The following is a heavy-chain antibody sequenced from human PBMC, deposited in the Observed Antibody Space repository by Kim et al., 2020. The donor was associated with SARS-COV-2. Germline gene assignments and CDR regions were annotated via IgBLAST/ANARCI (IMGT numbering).Heavy chain of an antibody. V-gene: IGHV5-51*01. D-gene: IGHD4-17*01. CDR1: GYSFTSYW. CDR3: ARHGGYGDNEVGYYYYGMDV. J-gene: IGHJ6*02. Sequence: GESLKISCKGSGYSFTSYWIGWVRQMPGKGLEWMGIIYPGDSDTRYSPSFQGQVTISADKSISTAYLQWSSLKASDTAMYYCARHGGYGDNEVGYYYYGMDVWGQGTTVTVSS. CDR2: IYPGDSDT.